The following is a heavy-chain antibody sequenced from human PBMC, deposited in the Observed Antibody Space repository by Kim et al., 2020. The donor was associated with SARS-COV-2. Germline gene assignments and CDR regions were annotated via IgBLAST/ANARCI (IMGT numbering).Heavy chain of an antibody. D-gene: IGHD3-22*01. Sequence: SETLSLTCAVYGGSFSGYYWSWIRQPPGKGLEWIGEINHSGSTNYNPSLKSRVTISVDTSKNQFSLKLSSVTAADTAVYYCARVLCISRWLLRGDAFDIWGQGTMVTVSS. CDR2: INHSGST. CDR3: ARVLCISRWLLRGDAFDI. J-gene: IGHJ3*02. CDR1: GGSFSGYY. V-gene: IGHV4-34*01.